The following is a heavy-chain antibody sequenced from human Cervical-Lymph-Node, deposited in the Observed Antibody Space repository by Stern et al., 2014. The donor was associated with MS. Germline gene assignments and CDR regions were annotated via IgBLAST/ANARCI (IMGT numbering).Heavy chain of an antibody. CDR3: ARHQAGIAAN. J-gene: IGHJ4*02. CDR1: GGSLSPLD. D-gene: IGHD6-13*01. CDR2: IKPLCVTA. Sequence: VQLVESGAEVKRPESSVKVSCKASGGSLSPLDISWVRQAPGQGLEWVGEIKPLCVTANYAQKFKGRVTITADESTSTVYMELSSLKSEDTAIYFCARHQAGIAANWGQGTLVTVTS. V-gene: IGHV1-69*01.